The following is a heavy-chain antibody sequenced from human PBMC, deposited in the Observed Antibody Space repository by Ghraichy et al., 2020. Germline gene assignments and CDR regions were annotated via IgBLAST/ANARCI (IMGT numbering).Heavy chain of an antibody. Sequence: SETLSLTCTVSGGSVSSGSYYWSWIRQPPGKGLEWIGYIYYSGSTNYNPSLKSRVTISVDTSKNQFSLKLSSVTAADTAVYYCAREDVLLGYCSSTSCWDKVDPWGQGTLVTVSS. CDR3: AREDVLLGYCSSTSCWDKVDP. V-gene: IGHV4-61*01. CDR1: GGSVSSGSYY. CDR2: IYYSGST. D-gene: IGHD2-2*01. J-gene: IGHJ5*02.